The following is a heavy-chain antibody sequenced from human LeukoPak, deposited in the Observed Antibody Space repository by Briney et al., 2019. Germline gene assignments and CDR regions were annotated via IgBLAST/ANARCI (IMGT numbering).Heavy chain of an antibody. D-gene: IGHD3-22*01. J-gene: IGHJ3*02. CDR3: ARIYLDSSGYYYDGESAFDI. CDR1: GFTFSDYY. CDR2: ISSSGSTI. Sequence: KTGGSLILSCAASGFTFSDYYMSWIRQAPGKGLEWVSYISSSGSTIYYADSVKGRFTISRDNAKNSLYLQMNSLRAEDTAVYYCARIYLDSSGYYYDGESAFDIWGQGTMVTVSS. V-gene: IGHV3-11*01.